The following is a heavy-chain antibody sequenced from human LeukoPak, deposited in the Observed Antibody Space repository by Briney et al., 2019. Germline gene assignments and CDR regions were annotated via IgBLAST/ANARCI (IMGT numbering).Heavy chain of an antibody. V-gene: IGHV5-51*01. CDR3: ARRRFGELLYFDY. CDR1: GYRFTSYW. CDR2: IYPGDSDT. D-gene: IGHD3-10*01. Sequence: GGSLKISFKGSGYRFTSYWIGWVRPMPGKGLEWMGIIYPGDSDTRYSPSFQGQVTISADKSISTAYLQWSSLKASDTAMYYCARRRFGELLYFDYWGQGTLVTVSS. J-gene: IGHJ4*02.